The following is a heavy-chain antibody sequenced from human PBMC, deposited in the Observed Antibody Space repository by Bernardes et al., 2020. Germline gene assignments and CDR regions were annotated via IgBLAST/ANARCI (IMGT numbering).Heavy chain of an antibody. CDR1: GFTFSSYS. CDR3: ASNVVVPAATRGYSYGFQVSYYYYGMDV. Sequence: SCAASGFTFSSYSMNWVRQAPGKGLEWVSSISSSSSYIYYADSVKGRFTISRDNAKNSLYLQMNSLRAEDTAVYYCASNVVVPAATRGYSYGFQVSYYYYGMDVWGQGTTVTVSS. D-gene: IGHD2-2*01. V-gene: IGHV3-21*01. CDR2: ISSSSSYI. J-gene: IGHJ6*02.